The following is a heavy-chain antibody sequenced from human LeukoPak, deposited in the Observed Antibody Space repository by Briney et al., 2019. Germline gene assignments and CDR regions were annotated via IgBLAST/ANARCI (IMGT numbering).Heavy chain of an antibody. CDR3: ARKKSAVADDPFEI. V-gene: IGHV3-30*04. J-gene: IGHJ3*02. CDR1: GFTFSNYA. Sequence: GGSLRLSCAASGFTFSNYAIHWVRQAPGKGLEWVAIISYDGSNKNYADSVKGRFTISRDNSKNTLYLQMDSLRPDDTAVYYCARKKSAVADDPFEIWGQGTMVTVSS. CDR2: ISYDGSNK.